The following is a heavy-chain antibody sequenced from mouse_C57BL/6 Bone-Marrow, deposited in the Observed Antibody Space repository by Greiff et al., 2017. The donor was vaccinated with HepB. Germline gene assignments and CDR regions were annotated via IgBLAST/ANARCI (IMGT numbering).Heavy chain of an antibody. CDR1: GFSFNTYA. V-gene: IGHV10-1*01. CDR2: IRSKSNNYAT. D-gene: IGHD3-2*02. Sequence: EVKLVESGGGLVQPKGSLKLSCAASGFSFNTYAMNWVRQAPGKGLEWVARIRSKSNNYATYYADSVKDRFTISRDDSESMLYLQMNNLKTEDTAMYYCVRHTSSGYPAWFAYWGQGTLVTVSA. CDR3: VRHTSSGYPAWFAY. J-gene: IGHJ3*01.